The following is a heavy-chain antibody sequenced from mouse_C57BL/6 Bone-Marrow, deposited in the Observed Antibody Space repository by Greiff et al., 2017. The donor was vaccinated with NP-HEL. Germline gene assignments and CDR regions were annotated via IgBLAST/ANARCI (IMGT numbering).Heavy chain of an antibody. V-gene: IGHV1-64*01. CDR1: GYTFTSYW. D-gene: IGHD1-1*01. CDR2: IHPNSGST. Sequence: QVQLQQPGAELVKPGASVKLSCKASGYTFTSYWMHWVKQRPGQGLEWIGMIHPNSGSTNYNEKFKSKATLTVDKSSSTAYMQLSSLTSEDSAVYYCARAHYYGSSYPFAYWGQGTQVTVSA. J-gene: IGHJ3*01. CDR3: ARAHYYGSSYPFAY.